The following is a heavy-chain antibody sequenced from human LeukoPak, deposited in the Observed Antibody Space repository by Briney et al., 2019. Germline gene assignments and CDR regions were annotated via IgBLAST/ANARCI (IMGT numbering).Heavy chain of an antibody. CDR2: INPSGGST. D-gene: IGHD6-13*01. J-gene: IGHJ4*02. CDR1: GYTFTSYY. CDR3: ARATSSRTFDY. Sequence: ASVKVSCKASGYTFTSYYMHWVRQAPGQGLEWMGIINPSGGSTSYAQKFQGRVTMTKDTSTSTVYMELSSLRSEDTAVYYCARATSSRTFDYWGQGTLVTVSS. V-gene: IGHV1-46*01.